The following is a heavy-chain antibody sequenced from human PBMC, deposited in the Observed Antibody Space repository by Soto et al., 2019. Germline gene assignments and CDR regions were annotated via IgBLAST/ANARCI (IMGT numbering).Heavy chain of an antibody. CDR3: AHGSGWLHEY. CDR2: IYWNGDK. CDR1: GFPLKTPAVG. J-gene: IGHJ4*02. D-gene: IGHD6-19*01. Sequence: QITLKESGPTLVTPTQTLTLTSTFSGFPLKTPAVGVGWIRQPPGKALEWLALIYWNGDKQYSPSLEKRLTITKDTAKNQVVLTMTNMDPVDTATYHCAHGSGWLHEYWGQGLLVSVSS. V-gene: IGHV2-5*01.